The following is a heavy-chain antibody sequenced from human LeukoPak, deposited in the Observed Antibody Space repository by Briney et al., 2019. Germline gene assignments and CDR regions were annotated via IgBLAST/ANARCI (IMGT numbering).Heavy chain of an antibody. V-gene: IGHV3-74*01. D-gene: IGHD2-21*01. CDR2: IKNDGSGI. Sequence: GGSLRLSCVASEFTFMTSWMSWVRQAPGKGLVWVARIKNDGSGIIYADSVKGRFTISRDNARNTLYLQMNSLRAEDTAVYYCARERGVSHPFDYWGQGTLVTVSS. CDR1: EFTFMTSW. CDR3: ARERGVSHPFDY. J-gene: IGHJ4*02.